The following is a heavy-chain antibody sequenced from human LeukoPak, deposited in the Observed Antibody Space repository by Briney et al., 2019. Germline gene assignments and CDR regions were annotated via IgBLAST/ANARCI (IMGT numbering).Heavy chain of an antibody. J-gene: IGHJ4*02. CDR3: ARILVATIYY. D-gene: IGHD5-12*01. CDR2: INPSAGNT. V-gene: IGHV1-46*01. Sequence: ASVKVSCKASGYTFTSYGISWVRQAPGQGLEWMGIINPSAGNTGYAQKFQGRVTMTRDTSTSTVYMELSSLRSEDTAVYYCARILVATIYYWGQGTLVTVSS. CDR1: GYTFTSYG.